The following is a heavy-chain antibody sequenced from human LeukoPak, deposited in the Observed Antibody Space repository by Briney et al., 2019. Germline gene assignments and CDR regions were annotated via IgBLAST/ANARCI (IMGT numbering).Heavy chain of an antibody. D-gene: IGHD6-13*01. CDR2: ISSSSSYI. V-gene: IGHV3-21*01. CDR3: ARWYSSSWYYYYYYYMDV. CDR1: GFTFSRHG. Sequence: GGTLRLSCVASGFTFSRHGMNWVRQAPGKGLEWVSSISSSSSYIYYADSVKGRFTISRDNAKNSLYLQMNSLRAEDTAVYYCARWYSSSWYYYYYYYMDVWGKGTTVTVSS. J-gene: IGHJ6*03.